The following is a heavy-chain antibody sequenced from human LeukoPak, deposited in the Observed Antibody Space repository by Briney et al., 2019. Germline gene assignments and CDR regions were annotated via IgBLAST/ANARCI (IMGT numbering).Heavy chain of an antibody. V-gene: IGHV1-18*01. CDR3: ARDPPRCYYGSGSSYYYYGMDV. J-gene: IGHJ6*02. CDR2: ICAYNGNT. CDR1: GYTFTSYG. Sequence: ASVKVSCKASGYTFTSYGISWVRQAPGQGLEWMGWICAYNGNTNYAQKLQGRVTMTTDTSTSTAYMELRSLRSDDTAVYYCARDPPRCYYGSGSSYYYYGMDVWGQGTTVTVSS. D-gene: IGHD3-10*01.